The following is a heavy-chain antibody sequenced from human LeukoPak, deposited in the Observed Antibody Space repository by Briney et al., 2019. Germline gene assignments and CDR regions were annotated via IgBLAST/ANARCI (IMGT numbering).Heavy chain of an antibody. J-gene: IGHJ4*02. V-gene: IGHV3-7*01. Sequence: GGSLRLSCAASGFTFSDYYMSWIRQAPGKGLEWVANINQDGSIKYYVDSVKGRFTISRDNAKNSVYLQKDSLRAEDSAIYYCARIGYSSSCTDYWGQGTLVTVSS. CDR2: INQDGSIK. D-gene: IGHD6-13*01. CDR1: GFTFSDYY. CDR3: ARIGYSSSCTDY.